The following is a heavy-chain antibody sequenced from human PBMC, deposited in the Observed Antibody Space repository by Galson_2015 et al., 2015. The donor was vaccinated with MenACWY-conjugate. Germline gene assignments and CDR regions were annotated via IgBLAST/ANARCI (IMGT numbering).Heavy chain of an antibody. V-gene: IGHV3-64D*06. CDR1: GFAFSNYN. D-gene: IGHD2/OR15-2a*01. CDR2: IRGSGDGT. J-gene: IGHJ4*02. Sequence: SLRLSCAASGFAFSNYNLHWVRQAPGKGLEYVAAIRGSGDGTYYADSVKGRFTISRDNSKNTLSLHMSSLRTEDTAVYYCVVNSYGSWGQGTLVTVSS. CDR3: VVNSYGS.